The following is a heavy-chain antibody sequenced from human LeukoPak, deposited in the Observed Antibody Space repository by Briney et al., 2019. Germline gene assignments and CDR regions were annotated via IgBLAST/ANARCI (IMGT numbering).Heavy chain of an antibody. Sequence: GESLKISCKASGYSFTSYWIGWVRQMPGKGLEWMGIIYPGDSDTRYSPSFQGQVTISADKSISTAYLQWSSLKASDTAMYYCARLRGSFGVEYYFDYWGQGTLVTVSS. J-gene: IGHJ4*02. CDR2: IYPGDSDT. D-gene: IGHD3-3*01. V-gene: IGHV5-51*01. CDR3: ARLRGSFGVEYYFDY. CDR1: GYSFTSYW.